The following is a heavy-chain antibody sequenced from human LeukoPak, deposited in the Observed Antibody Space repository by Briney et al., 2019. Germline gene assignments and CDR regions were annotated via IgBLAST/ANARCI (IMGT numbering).Heavy chain of an antibody. J-gene: IGHJ4*02. CDR3: ARHGLHRSGYYTFDY. Sequence: PSETLSLTCIVSGGSISSRSSYWGWIRQPPGKGLEWIGSLYYSGDTYYSPSLKSRVTISIDASNNQFSLKLDSVTAADTAVYYCARHGLHRSGYYTFDYWAREPWSPSPQ. V-gene: IGHV4-39*01. CDR1: GGSISSRSSY. D-gene: IGHD6-19*01. CDR2: LYYSGDT.